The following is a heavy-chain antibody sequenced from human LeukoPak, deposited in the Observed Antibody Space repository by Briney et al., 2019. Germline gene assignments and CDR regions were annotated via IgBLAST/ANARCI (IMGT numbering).Heavy chain of an antibody. CDR3: AREVYSSSRPADAFDI. Sequence: GGSLRLSCAASGFTFSSYSMNWVRQAPGKGLEWVSSISSSSSYIYYADSVKGRFTISRDNAKNSLYLQMNSLRAEDTAVYYCAREVYSSSRPADAFDIWGQGTVVTASS. D-gene: IGHD6-13*01. CDR2: ISSSSSYI. CDR1: GFTFSSYS. J-gene: IGHJ3*02. V-gene: IGHV3-21*01.